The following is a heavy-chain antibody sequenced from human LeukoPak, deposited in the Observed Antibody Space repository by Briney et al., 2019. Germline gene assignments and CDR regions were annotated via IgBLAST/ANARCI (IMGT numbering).Heavy chain of an antibody. J-gene: IGHJ4*02. CDR3: AKDSSSADYGDYSDY. D-gene: IGHD4-17*01. CDR1: GFTFSSYV. CDR2: ISNSGGST. V-gene: IGHV3-23*01. Sequence: GGSLRLSCAASGFTFSSYVMSWVRQAPGKGLEWVSSISNSGGSTYYADSVKGRFTISRDNSKNTLYLQMNSLRAEDTAVYYCAKDSSSADYGDYSDYWGQGTLVTVSS.